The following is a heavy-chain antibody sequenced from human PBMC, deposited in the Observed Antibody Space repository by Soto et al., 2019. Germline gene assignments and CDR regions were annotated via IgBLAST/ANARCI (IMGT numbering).Heavy chain of an antibody. J-gene: IGHJ4*02. CDR1: GGSISSGGYY. CDR3: ARALDYYDSSGYYEPYFDY. CDR2: IYYSGST. D-gene: IGHD3-22*01. Sequence: SETLSLTCTVSGGSISSGGYYWSWIRQHPGKGLEWIGYIYYSGSTYYNPSLKSRVTISVDTSKNQFSLKLSSVTAADTAVYYCARALDYYDSSGYYEPYFDYWGQGTLVTVSS. V-gene: IGHV4-31*03.